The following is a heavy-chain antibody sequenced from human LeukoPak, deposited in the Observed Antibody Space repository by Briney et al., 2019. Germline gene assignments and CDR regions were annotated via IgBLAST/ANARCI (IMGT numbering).Heavy chain of an antibody. D-gene: IGHD1-7*01. J-gene: IGHJ5*02. CDR2: IIPIFGTA. V-gene: IGHV1-69*05. CDR3: ASDNYVGANWFDP. Sequence: SVKVPCKASGGTFSSYAISWVGQAGGQGGEWMGGIIPIFGTANYAQKFQGRVTITTDESTSTAYMELSSLRSEDTAVYYCASDNYVGANWFDPWGQGTLVTVSS. CDR1: GGTFSSYA.